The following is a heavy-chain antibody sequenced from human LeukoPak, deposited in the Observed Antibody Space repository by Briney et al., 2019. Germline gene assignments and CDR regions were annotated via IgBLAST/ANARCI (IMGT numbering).Heavy chain of an antibody. CDR3: ARAELRYFDWPPGDY. J-gene: IGHJ4*02. Sequence: ASVKVSCTASGYTFTNYDIYWVRQATGQGLEWMGWMNPNSGNTGSAQKFQGRVTIIRNTSISTAYMELNSLRSEDTAVYYCARAELRYFDWPPGDYWGQGTLVTVSS. CDR2: MNPNSGNT. D-gene: IGHD3-9*01. CDR1: GYTFTNYD. V-gene: IGHV1-8*03.